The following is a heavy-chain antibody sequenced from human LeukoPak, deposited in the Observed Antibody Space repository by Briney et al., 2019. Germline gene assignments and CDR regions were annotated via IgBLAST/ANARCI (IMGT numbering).Heavy chain of an antibody. J-gene: IGHJ4*02. Sequence: ASVKASSKASGYTFTGYYMHWVRQAPGQGLEWMGWINPNSGGTNYAQKFQGRVTMTRDTSISTAYMELSRLRSDDTAVYYCARDRGRGKPLDYWGQGTLVTVSS. CDR3: ARDRGRGKPLDY. CDR1: GYTFTGYY. CDR2: INPNSGGT. D-gene: IGHD3-10*01. V-gene: IGHV1-2*02.